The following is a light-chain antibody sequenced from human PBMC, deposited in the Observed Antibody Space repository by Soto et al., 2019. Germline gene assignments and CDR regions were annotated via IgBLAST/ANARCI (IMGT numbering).Light chain of an antibody. CDR3: CSYTGSYTYV. J-gene: IGLJ1*01. Sequence: QSALTQPRSVSGSPGQSVTISCTGTSSDVGGYNYVSWYQQHPGKAPKLMIYDVSKRPSGVPDRFSGSKSGNTASLTIAGHQAEDEDDYYYCSYTGSYTYVFGTGTKLTVL. CDR2: DVS. V-gene: IGLV2-11*01. CDR1: SSDVGGYNY.